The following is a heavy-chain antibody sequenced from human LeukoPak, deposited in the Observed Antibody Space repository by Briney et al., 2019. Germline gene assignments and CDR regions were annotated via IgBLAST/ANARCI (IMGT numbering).Heavy chain of an antibody. CDR3: AKKVGTTYGAFDI. J-gene: IGHJ3*02. CDR2: ISSGSGNI. D-gene: IGHD1-26*01. CDR1: GFTFSNSA. Sequence: PGGSLRLSCAAPGFTFSNSALSWVRQAPRKGLEWVSAISSGSGNIHYADSVKGRFTISRDNSKNTLYLQMNSLRAEDTAIYYCAKKVGTTYGAFDIWGQGTMVTVSS. V-gene: IGHV3-23*01.